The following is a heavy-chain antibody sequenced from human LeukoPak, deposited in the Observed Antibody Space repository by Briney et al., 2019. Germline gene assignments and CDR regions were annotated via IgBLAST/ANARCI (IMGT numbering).Heavy chain of an antibody. Sequence: NSSETLSLTCAVYGGSFSGYYWSWIRQPPEKGLEWIGEINHSGSTNYNPSLKSRVTISVDTSKNQFSLKLSSVTAADTAVYYCARGATVVTYFDYWGQGTLVTVSS. CDR2: INHSGST. D-gene: IGHD4-23*01. V-gene: IGHV4-34*01. CDR3: ARGATVVTYFDY. J-gene: IGHJ4*02. CDR1: GGSFSGYY.